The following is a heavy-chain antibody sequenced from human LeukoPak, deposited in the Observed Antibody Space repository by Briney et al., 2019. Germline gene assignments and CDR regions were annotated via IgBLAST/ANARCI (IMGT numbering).Heavy chain of an antibody. J-gene: IGHJ3*02. CDR1: GGSFNGYY. V-gene: IGHV4-34*01. D-gene: IGHD6-13*01. Sequence: SETLSLTCAVYGGSFNGYYWSWIRQTPGKGLEWIGEINRSGTTNSNPSLRSRVSMSVDTSKNQFSLKLSSVTAADTAVYYCARTPRGAAAGPVDAFDIWGQGTMVTVSS. CDR3: ARTPRGAAAGPVDAFDI. CDR2: INRSGTT.